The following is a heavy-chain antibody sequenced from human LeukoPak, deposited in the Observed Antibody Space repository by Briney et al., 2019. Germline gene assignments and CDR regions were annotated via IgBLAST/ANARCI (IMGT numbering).Heavy chain of an antibody. D-gene: IGHD2/OR15-2a*01. J-gene: IGHJ6*03. CDR3: AKGLYASTSGYYYYMDV. CDR2: IRYDGSNK. CDR1: GFTFSTYG. V-gene: IGHV3-30*02. Sequence: GGSLRLSCAASGFTFSTYGMCWVRQAPGKGLEWVAFIRYDGSNKYYADSVKGRFTISRDNSKNTVYLQMNSLRAEDTAVYYCAKGLYASTSGYYYYMDVWGKGTTVTVSS.